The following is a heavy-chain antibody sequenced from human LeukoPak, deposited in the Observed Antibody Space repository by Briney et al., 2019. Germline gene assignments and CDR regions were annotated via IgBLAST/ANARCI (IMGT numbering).Heavy chain of an antibody. J-gene: IGHJ5*02. CDR2: IFHSGST. V-gene: IGHV4-30-2*01. CDR3: ARELWFANAPGSWLDP. D-gene: IGHD3-10*01. CDR1: GDSISSGAYS. Sequence: SQTLSLTCVVFGDSISSGAYSWSWIRQPPGKGLEWIGYIFHSGSTFYNPSLKSRVTISVDNSKHQFSLRLSSVTAADTAVYYCARELWFANAPGSWLDPWGQGTLVTVSS.